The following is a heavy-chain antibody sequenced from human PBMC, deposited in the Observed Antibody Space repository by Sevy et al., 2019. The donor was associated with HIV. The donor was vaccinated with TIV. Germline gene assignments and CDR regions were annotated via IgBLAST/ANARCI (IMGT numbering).Heavy chain of an antibody. Sequence: GGSLRLSCAASGFTFNRYSMPWVRQAPGKGLEWVDTISFDATNKHYPDSVKGRFTISRDNFRNSLFLQMDSLRPEETAVYYCAFEGLSSDVAEYFQNWGQGTLVTVSS. J-gene: IGHJ1*01. V-gene: IGHV3-30-3*01. CDR3: AFEGLSSDVAEYFQN. CDR2: ISFDATNK. D-gene: IGHD1-26*01. CDR1: GFTFNRYS.